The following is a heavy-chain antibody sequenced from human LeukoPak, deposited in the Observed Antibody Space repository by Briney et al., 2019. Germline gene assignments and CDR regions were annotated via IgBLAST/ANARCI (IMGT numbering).Heavy chain of an antibody. V-gene: IGHV1-46*01. CDR2: ISPNGGST. J-gene: IGHJ4*02. D-gene: IGHD3-10*02. CDR1: GYTFTSYY. Sequence: GASVKVSCKASGYTFTSYYMNWVRQAPGQGLEWMGIISPNGGSTSYAQKFQGRVTMARATSTSTVYMELSSLRSEDTAVYYCARAANMFGDEFDYWGQGTLVTVSS. CDR3: ARAANMFGDEFDY.